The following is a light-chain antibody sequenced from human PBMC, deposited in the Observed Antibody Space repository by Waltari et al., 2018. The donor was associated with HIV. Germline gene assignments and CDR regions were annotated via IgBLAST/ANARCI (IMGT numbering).Light chain of an antibody. CDR3: SSYTSSSTLV. CDR1: SSDVGGYAY. V-gene: IGLV2-14*03. CDR2: DVG. Sequence: QSALTQPASVSGSPGQSITIPCTGTSSDVGGYAYVSWYQQHPGKAPKLMIYDVGNRPSGVSDRFSGSKSGNTASLTISGLQAEDEADYYCSSYTSSSTLVFGGGTKLTVL. J-gene: IGLJ2*01.